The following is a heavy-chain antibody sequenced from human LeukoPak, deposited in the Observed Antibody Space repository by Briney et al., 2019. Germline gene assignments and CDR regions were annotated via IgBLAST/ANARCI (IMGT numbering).Heavy chain of an antibody. J-gene: IGHJ3*02. CDR1: GFTFSSYW. CDR3: ASPSPDGSDAFDI. CDR2: ISSSSSYI. Sequence: GSLRLSCAASGFTFSSYWMSWVRQAPGKGLEWVSSISSSSSYIYYADSVKGRFTISRDNAKNSLYLQMSSLRAEDTAVYFCASPSPDGSDAFDIWGQGTMVTVSS. D-gene: IGHD5-24*01. V-gene: IGHV3-21*01.